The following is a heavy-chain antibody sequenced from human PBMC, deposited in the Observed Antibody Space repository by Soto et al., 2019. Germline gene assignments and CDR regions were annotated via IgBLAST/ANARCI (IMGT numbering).Heavy chain of an antibody. CDR1: GGSVSSGSYY. CDR3: ARVSSSWGLVNYFDY. V-gene: IGHV4-61*01. D-gene: IGHD6-13*01. J-gene: IGHJ4*02. Sequence: QVQLQESGPGLVKPSETLSLTCTVSGGSVSSGSYYWSWIRQLPGKGLECIGYIYYSGSTNYNPSLKSRVTISVDTSKNQFSLKLSSVTAADTAVYYCARVSSSWGLVNYFDYWGQRTLVTVSS. CDR2: IYYSGST.